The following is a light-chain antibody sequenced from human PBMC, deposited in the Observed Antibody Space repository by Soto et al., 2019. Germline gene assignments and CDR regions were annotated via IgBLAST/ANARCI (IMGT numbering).Light chain of an antibody. CDR3: QQYNNLPPWT. Sequence: EILMTQSPDTVSVSPGERVTLSCRASQSVGSNLAWYQQKPGQPPRLLMYGVSTRATGIPARFSGSGSGTDFTLTISSLQSEDIAVLSCQQYNNLPPWTFGQGTKVELK. J-gene: IGKJ1*01. CDR2: GVS. V-gene: IGKV3-15*01. CDR1: QSVGSN.